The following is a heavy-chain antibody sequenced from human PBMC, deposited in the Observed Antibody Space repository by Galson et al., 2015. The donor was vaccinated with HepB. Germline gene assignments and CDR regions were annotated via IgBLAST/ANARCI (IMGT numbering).Heavy chain of an antibody. J-gene: IGHJ6*03. Sequence: SLRLSCAASGFTFSSYWMSWVRQAPGKGLEWVANIKQDGSEKYYVDSVKGRFTISRDNAKNSLYLQMNSLRAEDTAVYYCARDRLTIFGENYYYYMDVWGKGTTVTVSS. CDR1: GFTFSSYW. CDR2: IKQDGSEK. CDR3: ARDRLTIFGENYYYYMDV. V-gene: IGHV3-7*01. D-gene: IGHD3-3*01.